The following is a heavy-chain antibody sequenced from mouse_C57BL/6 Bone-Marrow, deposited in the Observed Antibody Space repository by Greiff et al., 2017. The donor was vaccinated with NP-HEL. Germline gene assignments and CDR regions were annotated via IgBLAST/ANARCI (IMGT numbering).Heavy chain of an antibody. CDR3: ARGPYYYGSSDYFDY. D-gene: IGHD1-1*01. CDR2: SYPGDGDT. J-gene: IGHJ2*01. CDR1: GYAFSSSW. Sequence: QVQLKESGPELVKPGASVKISCKASGYAFSSSWMNWVKQRPGKGLEWIGRSYPGDGDTNYNGKFKGKATLTADKSSSTAYMQLSSLTSEDSAVYFCARGPYYYGSSDYFDYWGQGTTLTVSS. V-gene: IGHV1-82*01.